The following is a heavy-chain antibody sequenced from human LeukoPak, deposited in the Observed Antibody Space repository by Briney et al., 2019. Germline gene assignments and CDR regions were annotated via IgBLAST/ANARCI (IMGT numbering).Heavy chain of an antibody. CDR1: GFTFSSDW. D-gene: IGHD1-26*01. J-gene: IGHJ4*02. Sequence: GGSLRLSCAASGFTFSSDWMSWVRQAPGKGLEWVANIKQDGSEKYYVDSVKGRFTISRDNAKNSLYLQMNSLRAEDTAVYYCASPTSGSWSFDYWGQGTLVTVSS. CDR2: IKQDGSEK. CDR3: ASPTSGSWSFDY. V-gene: IGHV3-7*01.